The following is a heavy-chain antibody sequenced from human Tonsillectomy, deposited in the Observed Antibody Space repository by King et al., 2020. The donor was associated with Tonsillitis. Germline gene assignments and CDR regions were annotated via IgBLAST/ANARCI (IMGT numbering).Heavy chain of an antibody. CDR2: IKEDGSEK. CDR1: GFTFSTYW. Sequence: VQLVESGGGLVQPGGSLRLSCAASGFTFSTYWMSWVRQAPGKGLEWVANIKEDGSEKYYVDSVKGRFTISRDNAKNSLYLQMNSLRAEDTGVYYCARGGRFNEYGDYVGYYLDYWGQGTLVTVSS. J-gene: IGHJ4*02. CDR3: ARGGRFNEYGDYVGYYLDY. D-gene: IGHD4-17*01. V-gene: IGHV3-7*01.